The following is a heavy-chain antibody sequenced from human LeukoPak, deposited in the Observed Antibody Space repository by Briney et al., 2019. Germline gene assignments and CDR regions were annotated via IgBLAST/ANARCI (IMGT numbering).Heavy chain of an antibody. CDR3: ARLPPRRTRDIVVVPAAVVDY. CDR2: IYHSGST. Sequence: SETLFLTCAVSGYSISSGYYWGWIRQPPGKGLEWIGSIYHSGSTYYNPSLKSRVTISVDTSKNQFSLKLSSVTAADTAVYYCARLPPRRTRDIVVVPAAVVDYWGQGTLVTVSS. V-gene: IGHV4-38-2*01. D-gene: IGHD2-2*01. J-gene: IGHJ4*02. CDR1: GYSISSGYY.